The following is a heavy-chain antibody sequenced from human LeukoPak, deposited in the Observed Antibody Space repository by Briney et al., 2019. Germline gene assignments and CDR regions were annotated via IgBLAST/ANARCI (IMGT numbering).Heavy chain of an antibody. D-gene: IGHD2-15*01. Sequence: SETLSLTCTVSGGSISSSSYYWGWIRQPPGKGLEWIGSIYYSGSTYYNPSLKSRVTISVDTSKNQFSLKLSSVTAADTAVYYCAIEENCSGGSCYSGYGYWGQGTLVTVSS. J-gene: IGHJ4*02. CDR3: AIEENCSGGSCYSGYGY. V-gene: IGHV4-39*07. CDR2: IYYSGST. CDR1: GGSISSSSYY.